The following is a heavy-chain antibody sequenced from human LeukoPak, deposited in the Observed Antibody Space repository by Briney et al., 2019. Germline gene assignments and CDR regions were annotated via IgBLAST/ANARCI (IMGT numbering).Heavy chain of an antibody. V-gene: IGHV1-18*01. CDR1: DYTLIDYD. CDR2: ISGYNGNT. J-gene: IGHJ3*02. D-gene: IGHD5/OR15-5a*01. Sequence: GASVKVPCKASDYTLIDYDISWVRQAPGQGLEWMGWISGYNGNTNYAQKLQGRVTMTTDTSSTTAYMELRSLRSDDTAMYYCVRDESVFDIWGQGTMVTVSS. CDR3: VRDESVFDI.